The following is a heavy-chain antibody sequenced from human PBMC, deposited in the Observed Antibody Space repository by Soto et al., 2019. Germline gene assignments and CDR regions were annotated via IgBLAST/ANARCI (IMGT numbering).Heavy chain of an antibody. J-gene: IGHJ6*02. CDR2: IYYRGST. V-gene: IGHV4-30-4*01. Sequence: LSLPFTMSGFSISIGAHYWLWLHQPPGKGLEWIGYIYYRGSTYYNPSLKSRVTISVDTSKNQFSLKLSSVTAADTAVYYCARGFTSCFGCYGLDVWGQGNRV. D-gene: IGHD2-2*01. CDR1: GFSISIGAHY. CDR3: ARGFTSCFGCYGLDV.